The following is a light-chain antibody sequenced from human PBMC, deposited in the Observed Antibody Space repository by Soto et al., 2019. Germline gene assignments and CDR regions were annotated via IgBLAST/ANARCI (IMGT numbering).Light chain of an antibody. CDR2: WAS. CDR3: QQYYSTFPIT. J-gene: IGKJ5*01. CDR1: QTLFYDSNNKNY. V-gene: IGKV4-1*01. Sequence: DIVMTQSPDSLAVSLGERATINCKSSQTLFYDSNNKNYLAWYQHKPGQPPNLLIYWASTRESGVPDRFRGSGSGTDFTLTISSLQPEDVAVYYCQQYYSTFPITFGQGTRLEIK.